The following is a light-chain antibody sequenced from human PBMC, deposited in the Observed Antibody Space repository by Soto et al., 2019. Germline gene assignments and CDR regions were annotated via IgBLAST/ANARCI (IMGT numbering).Light chain of an antibody. CDR3: CSYAGSSTRWV. V-gene: IGLV2-23*01. J-gene: IGLJ3*02. CDR1: SGDVGSYNL. Sequence: QSALTQPASVSGSPGQSITISCTGTSGDVGSYNLVSWYQQHPGKAPKLMIYEGSKRPSGVSNRFSGSKSGNTASLTISGLQAEDEADYYCCSYAGSSTRWVFGGGTKLTVL. CDR2: EGS.